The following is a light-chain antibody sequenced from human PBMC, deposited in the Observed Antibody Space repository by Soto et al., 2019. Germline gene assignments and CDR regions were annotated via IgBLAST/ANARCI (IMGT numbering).Light chain of an antibody. CDR3: CSYAGSSTFVI. V-gene: IGLV2-23*03. CDR2: EGS. Sequence: QSALTQPASVSGSPGQSITISCTGTSSDVGSYNFVSWYQQRPGKAPKLIIYEGSKRPSGVSNRFSGSKSGNTASLTISGLQAEDEADYYCCSYAGSSTFVIFGGGTKLTVL. CDR1: SSDVGSYNF. J-gene: IGLJ2*01.